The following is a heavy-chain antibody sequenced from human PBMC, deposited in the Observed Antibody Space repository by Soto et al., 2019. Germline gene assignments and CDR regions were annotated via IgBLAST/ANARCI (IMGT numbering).Heavy chain of an antibody. V-gene: IGHV1-8*01. CDR2: MNPNSGNT. CDR1: GYTFTSYD. Sequence: ASVKVSCKASGYTFTSYDINWVRQATGQGLEWMGWMNPNSGNTGYAQKFQGRVTMTRNTSISTAYMELSSLRSEDTAVYYCARGRRARYCSSTSCYYYYYMDVWGKGTTVTVSS. CDR3: ARGRRARYCSSTSCYYYYYMDV. D-gene: IGHD2-2*01. J-gene: IGHJ6*03.